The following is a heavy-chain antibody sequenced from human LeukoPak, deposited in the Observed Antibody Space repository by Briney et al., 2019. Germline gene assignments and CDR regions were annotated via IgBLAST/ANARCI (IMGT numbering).Heavy chain of an antibody. CDR1: GYTFTSYG. CDR3: ARDLHDIVATLTSSLDY. D-gene: IGHD5-12*01. Sequence: ASVNVSCKASGYTFTSYGISWVRQAPGQGLEWMGWISAYNGNTNYAQKLQGRVTMTTDTSTSTAYMELRSLRSDDTAVYYCARDLHDIVATLTSSLDYWGQGTLVTVSS. V-gene: IGHV1-18*01. CDR2: ISAYNGNT. J-gene: IGHJ4*02.